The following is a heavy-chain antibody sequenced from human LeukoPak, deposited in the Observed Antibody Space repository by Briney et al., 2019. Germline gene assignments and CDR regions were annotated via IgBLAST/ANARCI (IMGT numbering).Heavy chain of an antibody. CDR2: IYYSGST. Sequence: SETLSLTCAVYGGSFSGYYWSWIRQPPGKGLEWIGYIYYSGSTNYNPSLKSRVTISVDTSKNQFSLKLSSVTAADTAVYYCARAPVGYSYGGYYFDYWGQGTLVTVSS. CDR1: GGSFSGYY. D-gene: IGHD5-18*01. V-gene: IGHV4-59*01. J-gene: IGHJ4*02. CDR3: ARAPVGYSYGGYYFDY.